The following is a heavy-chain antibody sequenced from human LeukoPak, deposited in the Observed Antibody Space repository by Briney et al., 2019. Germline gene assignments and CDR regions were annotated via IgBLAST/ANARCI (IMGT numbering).Heavy chain of an antibody. CDR2: INTNTGNP. D-gene: IGHD6-19*01. CDR1: VYTFTRFA. V-gene: IGHV7-4-1*01. J-gene: IGHJ3*02. CDR3: ARGEAGWSDAFDI. Sequence: TVDVSRRASVYTFTRFAMNWVRRPPGQGREGMGWINTNTGNPTYAQGFTGRFVFSLDTSVSTAYLQICSLKAEDTAVYYCARGEAGWSDAFDIWGQGAIVTVSS.